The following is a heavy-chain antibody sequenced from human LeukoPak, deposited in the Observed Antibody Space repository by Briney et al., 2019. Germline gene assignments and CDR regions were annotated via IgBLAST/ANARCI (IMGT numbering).Heavy chain of an antibody. Sequence: PGGSLRLSCAASGFTFSSYWMSWVRQAPGKGLEWVANIKQDGSEKYYVDSVKGRFTISRDNTKNSLYLQMNSLRAEDTAVYYCAGEYGARSSGWYYYYGMDVWGQGTTVTVSS. CDR3: AGEYGARSSGWYYYYGMDV. CDR2: IKQDGSEK. CDR1: GFTFSSYW. V-gene: IGHV3-7*01. D-gene: IGHD6-19*01. J-gene: IGHJ6*02.